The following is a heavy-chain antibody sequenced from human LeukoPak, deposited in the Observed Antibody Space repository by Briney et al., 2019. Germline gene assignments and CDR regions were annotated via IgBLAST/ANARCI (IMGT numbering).Heavy chain of an antibody. D-gene: IGHD2-2*01. J-gene: IGHJ3*02. V-gene: IGHV3-21*01. CDR3: AREGTCSSTSCMGDAFDI. CDR2: ISSSSSYI. Sequence: GGSLRLSCAASGFTFSSYSMSWVRQAPGKGLEWVSSISSSSSYIYYADSVKGRFTISRDNSKNTLYLQMNSLRAEDTAVYYCAREGTCSSTSCMGDAFDIWGQGTMVTVS. CDR1: GFTFSSYS.